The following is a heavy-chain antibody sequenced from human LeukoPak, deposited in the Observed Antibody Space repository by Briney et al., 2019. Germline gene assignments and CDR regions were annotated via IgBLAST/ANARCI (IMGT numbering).Heavy chain of an antibody. V-gene: IGHV3-30*02. J-gene: IGHJ3*02. D-gene: IGHD2-2*01. CDR1: GFTFRNYG. CDR3: AALQSYCSRTSCYGGDASHM. CDR2: IRFDGSNK. Sequence: RGSLRLSCVTSGFTFRNYGMHWVRQAPGKGLEWVAFIRFDGSNKYYADSVKGRFTISRDNSKNTVYLQMNSLRPEDTAVYYCAALQSYCSRTSCYGGDASHMWGQGTKVTVSS.